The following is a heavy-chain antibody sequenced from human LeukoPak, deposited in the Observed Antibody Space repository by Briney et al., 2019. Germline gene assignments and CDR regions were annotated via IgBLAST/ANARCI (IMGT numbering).Heavy chain of an antibody. CDR1: GFTFSYYA. Sequence: GGSLRISCAASGFTFSYYAMTWVRQAPGRGLEWVSWISPTSSYMYYADSVKGRFTISRDNAKNSLYLQMNSLRAEDTALYYCVRDADGGNSWFDTWGQGTLVTVSS. CDR3: VRDADGGNSWFDT. D-gene: IGHD4-23*01. V-gene: IGHV3-21*04. CDR2: ISPTSSYM. J-gene: IGHJ5*02.